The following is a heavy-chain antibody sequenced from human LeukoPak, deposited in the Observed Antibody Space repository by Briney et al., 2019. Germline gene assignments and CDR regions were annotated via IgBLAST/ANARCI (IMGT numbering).Heavy chain of an antibody. V-gene: IGHV4-34*01. CDR2: INHSGST. CDR3: ARVGYDFWSGYYKRPTHRNWFDP. J-gene: IGHJ5*02. Sequence: SETLSLTCAVYGGSFSGYYWSWIRQPPGKGLEWIGEINHSGSTNYNPSLKSRVTISVDTSKNQFSLKLSSVTAADTAVYYCARVGYDFWSGYYKRPTHRNWFDPWGQGTLVTVSS. D-gene: IGHD3-3*01. CDR1: GGSFSGYY.